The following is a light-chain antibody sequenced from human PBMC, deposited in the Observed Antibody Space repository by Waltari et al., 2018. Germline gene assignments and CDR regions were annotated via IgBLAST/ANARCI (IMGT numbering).Light chain of an antibody. V-gene: IGKV1-12*01. CDR1: QDISSA. J-gene: IGKJ1*01. CDR2: AVS. Sequence: EIQMTQSPSSVSASVGDRVTLTCRAGQDISSALAWYQQKPWQAPNLLIYAVSSLQSGVPSRFSGSGSGTDFTLTISSLQPEDVATYYCQQGSSFPPTFGQGTKVEIK. CDR3: QQGSSFPPT.